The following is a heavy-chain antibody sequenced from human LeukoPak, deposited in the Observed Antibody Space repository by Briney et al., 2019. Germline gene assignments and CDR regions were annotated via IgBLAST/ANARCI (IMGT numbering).Heavy chain of an antibody. CDR2: RKQDASEE. J-gene: IGHJ4*02. V-gene: IGHV3-7*04. D-gene: IGHD2-8*02. CDR3: ARDEHQFYHSSTGRFDY. Sequence: GASLRLSCAASGFTFSYYWMGWVRQAPGKGLEWVANRKQDASEEYYVDSVKGRFTISRDNAKNSLYLQMDSLRAGDTAVYYCARDEHQFYHSSTGRFDYWGQGTLVTVSS. CDR1: GFTFSYYW.